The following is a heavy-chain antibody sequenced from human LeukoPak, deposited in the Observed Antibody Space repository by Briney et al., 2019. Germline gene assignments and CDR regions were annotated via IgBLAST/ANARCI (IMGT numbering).Heavy chain of an antibody. Sequence: EASVKVSCKASGYTLTDNHLYWVRQAPGQGLEWMGWIDPNSGVTNFAQNFQGRLTMTTDTSISTAYMELSRLTSDGTTVYYCARELGTNAFDVWGQGTLVTVSS. J-gene: IGHJ3*01. CDR3: ARELGTNAFDV. V-gene: IGHV1-2*02. CDR1: GYTLTDNH. D-gene: IGHD1/OR15-1a*01. CDR2: IDPNSGVT.